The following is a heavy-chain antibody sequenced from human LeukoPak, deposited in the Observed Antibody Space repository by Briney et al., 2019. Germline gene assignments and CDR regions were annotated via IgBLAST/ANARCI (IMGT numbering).Heavy chain of an antibody. Sequence: GGSLRLSCAASGFTFSDYWMTWVRQAPGKGLEWVANIKQDGSEKYYVDSVKGRFTSSRDNAKNSLYLQMNSLRAEDTAVYYCAREDWYGAVYWGQGTLVTVSS. CDR1: GFTFSDYW. CDR2: IKQDGSEK. D-gene: IGHD3/OR15-3a*01. V-gene: IGHV3-7*01. CDR3: AREDWYGAVY. J-gene: IGHJ4*02.